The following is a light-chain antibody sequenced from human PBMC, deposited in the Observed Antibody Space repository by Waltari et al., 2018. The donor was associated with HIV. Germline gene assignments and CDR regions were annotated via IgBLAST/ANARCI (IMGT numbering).Light chain of an antibody. CDR3: SSYTSSTPYV. J-gene: IGLJ1*01. CDR2: EVS. Sequence: QSALTQPASVSGSPGQSITISCTGTSSDVGGYDYVSWYQLYPDKAPKLMISEVSNRPSGVSNRFSGSKSGNTASLTISGLQAEDEADYYCSSYTSSTPYVFGTGTKVTVL. CDR1: SSDVGGYDY. V-gene: IGLV2-14*01.